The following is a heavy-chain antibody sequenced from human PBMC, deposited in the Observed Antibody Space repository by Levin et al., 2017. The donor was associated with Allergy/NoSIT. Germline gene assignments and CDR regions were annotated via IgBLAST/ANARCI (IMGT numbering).Heavy chain of an antibody. J-gene: IGHJ4*02. Sequence: GGSLRLSCAASGFTFSTHSMNWVRQAPGKGLEWVSYISRGSDTIYYADSVKGRFTISRDNAKNSLYLQMNSLGDEDTAVYYCERDIAASADPFDYWGQGTLVTVSS. CDR3: ERDIAASADPFDY. D-gene: IGHD6-13*01. CDR2: ISRGSDTI. CDR1: GFTFSTHS. V-gene: IGHV3-48*02.